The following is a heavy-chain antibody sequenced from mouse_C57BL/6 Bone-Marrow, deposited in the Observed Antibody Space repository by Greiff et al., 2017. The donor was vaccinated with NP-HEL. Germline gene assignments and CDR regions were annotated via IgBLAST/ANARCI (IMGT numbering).Heavy chain of an antibody. CDR1: GYTFTSYW. CDR2: IDPSDSYT. CDR3: ARGYYGSSLDY. D-gene: IGHD1-1*01. Sequence: VQLQQPGAEFVMPGASVKLSCKASGYTFTSYWMHWVKQRPGQGLEWIGEIDPSDSYTNYNQKFKGKSTLTVDKSSSTAYMQLSSLTSEDSAVYYCARGYYGSSLDYWGQGTTLTVSS. J-gene: IGHJ2*01. V-gene: IGHV1-69*01.